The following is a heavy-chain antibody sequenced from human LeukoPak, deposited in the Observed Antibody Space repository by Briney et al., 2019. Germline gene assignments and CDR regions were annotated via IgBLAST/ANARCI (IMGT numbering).Heavy chain of an antibody. CDR1: GFTFSSYG. CDR3: TRLSVGTPPRPGDY. D-gene: IGHD2-2*01. V-gene: IGHV3-73*01. Sequence: PGGSLRLSCAASGFTFSSYGMHWVRQASGKGLEWVGRIRSKANSYATAYAASVKGRFTISRDDSKNTAYLQMNSLKTEDTAVYYCTRLSVGTPPRPGDYWGQGTLVTVSS. J-gene: IGHJ4*02. CDR2: IRSKANSYAT.